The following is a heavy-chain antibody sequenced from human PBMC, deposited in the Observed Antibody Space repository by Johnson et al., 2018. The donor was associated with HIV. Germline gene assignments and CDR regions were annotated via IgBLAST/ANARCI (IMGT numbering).Heavy chain of an antibody. CDR3: AKGQVVVAATSAFDI. D-gene: IGHD2-15*01. Sequence: QVLLVESGGGVVQPGRSLRLSCAASGFTFSSYAMHWVRQAPGKGLEWVAIISYDGSNKYYADSVKGRFTISRDNSKNTLYVQMNSLRGEDTAVYYCAKGQVVVAATSAFDIWGQGTMVTVSS. CDR2: ISYDGSNK. V-gene: IGHV3-30*04. CDR1: GFTFSSYA. J-gene: IGHJ3*02.